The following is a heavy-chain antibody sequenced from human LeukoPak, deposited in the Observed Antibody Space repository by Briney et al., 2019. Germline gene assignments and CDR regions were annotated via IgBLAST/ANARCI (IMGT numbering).Heavy chain of an antibody. D-gene: IGHD3-3*01. CDR3: ARGYYDFWSGYYSDY. CDR1: GGSISSYY. CDR2: IYYSGST. Sequence: SETLSLTCTVSGGSISSYYWSWIRQPPGKGPEWIGYIYYSGSTNYNPSLKSRVTISVDTSKNQFSLKLSSVTAADTAVYYCARGYYDFWSGYYSDYWGQGTLVTVSS. V-gene: IGHV4-59*08. J-gene: IGHJ4*02.